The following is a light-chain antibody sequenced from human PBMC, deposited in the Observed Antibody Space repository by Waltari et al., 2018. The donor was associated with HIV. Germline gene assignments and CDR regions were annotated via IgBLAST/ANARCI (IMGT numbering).Light chain of an antibody. CDR3: QQRSNWPLT. V-gene: IGKV3-11*01. J-gene: IGKJ4*01. CDR1: QSVSSY. CDR2: DAS. Sequence: EIVLTQSPATLSLSPGERATLSCRASQSVSSYLAWYQQKPGQAPRLLSYDASSRATGIPARFRGSGSGTDFTLTISSLEPEDFAVYYCQQRSNWPLTFGGGTKVEIK.